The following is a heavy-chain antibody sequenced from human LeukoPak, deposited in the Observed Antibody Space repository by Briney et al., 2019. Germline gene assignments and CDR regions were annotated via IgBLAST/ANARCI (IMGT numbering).Heavy chain of an antibody. D-gene: IGHD3-9*01. Sequence: ISAYNGNTNYAQKLQGRVTMTTDTSTSTAYMELRSLRSDDTAVYYCAREGDILTGRDAFEIWGQGTMVTVSS. J-gene: IGHJ3*02. V-gene: IGHV1-18*01. CDR2: ISAYNGNT. CDR3: AREGDILTGRDAFEI.